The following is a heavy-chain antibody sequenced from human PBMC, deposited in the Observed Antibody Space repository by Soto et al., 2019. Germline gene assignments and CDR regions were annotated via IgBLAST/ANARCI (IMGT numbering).Heavy chain of an antibody. J-gene: IGHJ3*02. D-gene: IGHD2-15*01. V-gene: IGHV4-39*01. Sequence: SETLSLTCTVSGGSISSSSYYWGWIRKPPGKGLEWIGSIYYSGSTYYNPSLKSRVTISVDTSKNQFSLKLSSVTAADTAVYYCARPSPRYCSGGSCLEFPDAFDIWGQGTMVTVSS. CDR3: ARPSPRYCSGGSCLEFPDAFDI. CDR2: IYYSGST. CDR1: GGSISSSSYY.